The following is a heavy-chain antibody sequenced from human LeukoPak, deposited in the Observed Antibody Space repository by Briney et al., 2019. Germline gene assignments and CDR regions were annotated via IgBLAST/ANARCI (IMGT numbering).Heavy chain of an antibody. J-gene: IGHJ5*02. CDR2: IYHSGST. Sequence: SETLSLTCAVSGGSISSGGYSWSWIRQPPGKGLEWIGYIYHSGSTYYNPSLKSRVTISVDRSKNQFSLKLSSVTAADTAVYYCARGSSSSWYGYWFDPWGQGTLVTVSS. V-gene: IGHV4-30-2*01. CDR3: ARGSSSSWYGYWFDP. D-gene: IGHD6-13*01. CDR1: GGSISSGGYS.